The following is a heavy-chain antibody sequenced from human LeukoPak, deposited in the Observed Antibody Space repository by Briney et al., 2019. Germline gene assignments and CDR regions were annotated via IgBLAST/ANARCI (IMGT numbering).Heavy chain of an antibody. Sequence: GASVKVSCKASGYTFTGYYMHWVRQAPGQGLEWMGRINPNSGGTNYALKFQGRVTMTRDTSISTAYMELSRLRSDDTAVYYCARDTSGSLGHYWGQGTLVTVSS. CDR2: INPNSGGT. D-gene: IGHD1-26*01. CDR3: ARDTSGSLGHY. J-gene: IGHJ4*02. CDR1: GYTFTGYY. V-gene: IGHV1-2*06.